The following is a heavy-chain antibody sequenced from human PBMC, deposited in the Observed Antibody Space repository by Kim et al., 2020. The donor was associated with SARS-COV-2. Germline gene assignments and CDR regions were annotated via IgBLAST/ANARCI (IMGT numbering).Heavy chain of an antibody. CDR3: ARGSFLGYLIRQRELKPNWYFDL. CDR2: INHSGST. V-gene: IGHV4-34*01. CDR1: GGSFSGYY. Sequence: SETLSLTCAVYGGSFSGYYWSWIRQPPGKGLEWIGEINHSGSTNYNPSLKSRVTISVDTSKNQFSLKLSSVTAADTAVYYCARGSFLGYLIRQRELKPNWYFDLWGRGTLVTVSS. D-gene: IGHD3-3*01. J-gene: IGHJ2*01.